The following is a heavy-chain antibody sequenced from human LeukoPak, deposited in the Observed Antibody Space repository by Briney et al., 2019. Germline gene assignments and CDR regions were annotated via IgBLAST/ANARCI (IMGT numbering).Heavy chain of an antibody. V-gene: IGHV1-18*01. J-gene: IGHJ6*02. CDR1: GYTFTSYG. D-gene: IGHD2-2*01. CDR3: AAGPRGYCSSTSCYFAGNYGMDV. Sequence: ASVKVSCKASGYTFTSYGISWVRQAPGQGLEWMGWISAYNGNTNYAQKLQGRVTMTTDTSTSTAYMELRSLRSDDTAVYYCAAGPRGYCSSTSCYFAGNYGMDVWGQGTTVTVSS. CDR2: ISAYNGNT.